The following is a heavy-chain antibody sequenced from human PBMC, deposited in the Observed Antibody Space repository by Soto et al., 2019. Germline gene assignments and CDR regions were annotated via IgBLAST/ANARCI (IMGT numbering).Heavy chain of an antibody. CDR1: GDSISNGGYS. Sequence: QLQLQESGSGLVKPSQTLSLTCAVSGDSISNGGYSWNWIRQPPGKGLEWIGYIYHSGGTDYNPSLKSRVTITVDSSNNHFSLKLSSVTAADTAVYYCARDSRSGYYLEFWGQGTLVTVSS. V-gene: IGHV4-30-2*01. J-gene: IGHJ4*02. D-gene: IGHD3-22*01. CDR2: IYHSGGT. CDR3: ARDSRSGYYLEF.